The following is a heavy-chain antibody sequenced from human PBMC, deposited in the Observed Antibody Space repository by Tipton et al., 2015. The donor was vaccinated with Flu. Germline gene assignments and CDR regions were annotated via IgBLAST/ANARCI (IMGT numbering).Heavy chain of an antibody. V-gene: IGHV3-7*01. CDR1: GFTLSSYW. CDR3: VRAIAAAGSR. Sequence: PLVQSGGGLVQPGGSLRLSCAASGFTLSSYWMSWVRQAPGKGLEWVANIKQDGSEKYYVDSVKGRFAISRDNAKNSLYLQMNSLRVEDTAVYYCVRAIAAAGSRWGQGTLVTVSS. J-gene: IGHJ4*02. CDR2: IKQDGSEK. D-gene: IGHD6-13*01.